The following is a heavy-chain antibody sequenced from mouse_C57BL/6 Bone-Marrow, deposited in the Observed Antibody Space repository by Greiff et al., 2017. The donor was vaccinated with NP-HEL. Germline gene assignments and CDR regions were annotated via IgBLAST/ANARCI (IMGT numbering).Heavy chain of an antibody. D-gene: IGHD1-1*01. CDR1: GFTFSDYY. V-gene: IGHV5-16*01. CDR3: ARGGDYGSSPYAMDY. Sequence: EVKLVESEGGLVQPGSSMKLSCTASGFTFSDYYMAWVRQVPEKGLEWVANINYDGSSTYYLDSLKSRFIISRDNAKNILYLQMSSLKSEDTATDYCARGGDYGSSPYAMDYWGQGTSVTVSS. CDR2: INYDGSST. J-gene: IGHJ4*01.